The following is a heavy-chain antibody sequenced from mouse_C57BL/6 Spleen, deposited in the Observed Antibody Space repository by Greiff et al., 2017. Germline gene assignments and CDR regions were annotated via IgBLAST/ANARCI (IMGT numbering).Heavy chain of an antibody. CDR2: ISSGSSTI. V-gene: IGHV5-17*01. CDR3: ARHYDSSYVGNFDV. J-gene: IGHJ1*03. CDR1: GFTFSDYG. D-gene: IGHD1-1*01. Sequence: EVMLVESGGGLVKPGGSLQLSCAASGFTFSDYGMHWVRQAPEKGLEWVAYISSGSSTIYYADTVKGRFTISRDNAKNTLFLQMTSLRSEDTAMYYCARHYDSSYVGNFDVWGTGTLVTASS.